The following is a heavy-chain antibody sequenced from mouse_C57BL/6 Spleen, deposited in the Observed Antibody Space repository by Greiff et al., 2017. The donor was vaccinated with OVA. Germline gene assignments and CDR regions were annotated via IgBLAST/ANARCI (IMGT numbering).Heavy chain of an antibody. V-gene: IGHV1-55*01. Sequence: QVQLKQPGAELVKPGASVKMSCKASGYTFASYWITWVKQRPGQGLEWIGDIYPGSGSTNYNEKFKSKATLTVDTSSSTAYMQLSSLTSEDSAVYYCARGSCNSCFDYWGQGTTLTVSS. J-gene: IGHJ2*01. D-gene: IGHD2-1*01. CDR2: IYPGSGST. CDR1: GYTFASYW. CDR3: ARGSCNSCFDY.